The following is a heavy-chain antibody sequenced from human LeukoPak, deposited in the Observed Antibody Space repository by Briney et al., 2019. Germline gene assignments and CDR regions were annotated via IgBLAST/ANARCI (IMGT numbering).Heavy chain of an antibody. CDR1: GYSFSSNW. CDR3: ARHIEGSRWYAL. CDR2: IDPSDSYT. Sequence: GESLQISCKGSGYSFSSNWISWVRQMPGKGLEWMGRIDPSDSYTNYSPSFQGHVTISADKSISTAYLQWSSLKASDTAMYYCARHIEGSRWYALWGQGTLVTVSS. V-gene: IGHV5-10-1*01. D-gene: IGHD6-13*01. J-gene: IGHJ5*02.